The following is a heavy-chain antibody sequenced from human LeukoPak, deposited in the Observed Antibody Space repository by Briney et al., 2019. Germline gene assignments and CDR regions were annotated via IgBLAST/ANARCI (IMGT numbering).Heavy chain of an antibody. CDR1: GYTFTGYY. CDR3: ARMNKSGANNWFDP. J-gene: IGHJ5*02. V-gene: IGHV1-2*02. CDR2: INPNSGGT. Sequence: ASVKVSCKASGYTFTGYYMHWVRQAPGQGLEWMGWINPNSGGTNYAQKFQGRVTLTRDTSINTAYMELSSPSSEDTAIYYCARMNKSGANNWFDPWGQGTLVTVSS. D-gene: IGHD1/OR15-1a*01.